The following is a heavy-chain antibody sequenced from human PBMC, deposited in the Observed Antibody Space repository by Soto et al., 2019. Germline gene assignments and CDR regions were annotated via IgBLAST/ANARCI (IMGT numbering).Heavy chain of an antibody. CDR3: ARGPAFSHSTWYEY. Sequence: ASVKVSCKASGYTFTDYYIHWVRRAPGQGLEWMGWINPHSGGTNYAQKFQDWVTMTRDTSISTAYMDLSRLRSDDMAVYYCARGPAFSHSTWYEYWGQGTLVTVSS. J-gene: IGHJ4*02. CDR1: GYTFTDYY. V-gene: IGHV1-2*04. CDR2: INPHSGGT. D-gene: IGHD6-13*01.